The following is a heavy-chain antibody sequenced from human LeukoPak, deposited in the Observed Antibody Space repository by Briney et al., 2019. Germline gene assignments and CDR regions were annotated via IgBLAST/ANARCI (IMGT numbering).Heavy chain of an antibody. CDR2: LNTDTGTP. V-gene: IGHV7-4-1*02. CDR1: GYSFTNYA. CDR3: ARVSGYCSGVSCYPHY. J-gene: IGHJ4*02. Sequence: GAAVKVSCKASGYSFTNYAMSWVRQAPGHGIEWMGWLNTDTGTPTYAQGFRGRLVFSLDTSVSTAYLQISSLMVEDTAVYYCARVSGYCSGVSCYPHYWGQGTLVTVSS. D-gene: IGHD2-15*01.